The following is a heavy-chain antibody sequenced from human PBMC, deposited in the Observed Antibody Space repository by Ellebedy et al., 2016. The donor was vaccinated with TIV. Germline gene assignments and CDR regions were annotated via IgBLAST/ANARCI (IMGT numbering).Heavy chain of an antibody. D-gene: IGHD1-1*01. V-gene: IGHV3-13*01. CDR3: ARATAGFDY. CDR1: GFTFSSYD. Sequence: GESLKISCAASGFTFSSYDMHWVRQATGKGLEWVSAIGTAGDTYYPGSVKGRFTISRENAKKSLYLQINSLGGEDTAVYYCARATAGFDYWGQGTLV. CDR2: IGTAGDT. J-gene: IGHJ4*02.